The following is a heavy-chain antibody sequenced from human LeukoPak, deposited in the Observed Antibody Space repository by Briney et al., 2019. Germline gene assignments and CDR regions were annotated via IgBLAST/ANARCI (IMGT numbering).Heavy chain of an antibody. CDR2: TSTSGGT. Sequence: SQTLSLTCTISGGSISSGSYYWSWIRQPAGKGLEWIGSTSTSGGTNYNPSLKSRVNISGDTSKNQFSLKLSSLTAADTAVYYCASRRGRYDYWGQRTLVTVSS. V-gene: IGHV4-61*02. D-gene: IGHD5-24*01. CDR3: ASRRGRYDY. J-gene: IGHJ4*02. CDR1: GGSISSGSYY.